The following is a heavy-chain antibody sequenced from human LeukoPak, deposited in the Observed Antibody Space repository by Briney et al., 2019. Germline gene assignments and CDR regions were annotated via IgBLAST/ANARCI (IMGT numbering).Heavy chain of an antibody. Sequence: GGSLRLSCAASGFTFSSYAMSWVRQAPGEGLEWVSGISGSGRSTYSADSVKGRFTVSRDNSKNTLSLRMNSLRAEDTAVYYCAKTTYYDILAGYYFDRWGQGTLVTVSS. D-gene: IGHD3-9*01. CDR2: ISGSGRST. J-gene: IGHJ4*02. CDR3: AKTTYYDILAGYYFDR. CDR1: GFTFSSYA. V-gene: IGHV3-23*01.